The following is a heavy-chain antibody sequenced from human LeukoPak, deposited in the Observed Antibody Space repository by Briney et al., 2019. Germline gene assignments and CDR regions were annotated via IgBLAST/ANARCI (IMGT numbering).Heavy chain of an antibody. CDR3: AILQTWDY. V-gene: IGHV3-23*01. Sequence: GGSLRLSCAASGFTFTSYAMSWVRQSPGRGLEWVSAISGSGGSTYYADSVKGRFTISRDNSKNTLYLQMNSLRAEDTAVYYCAILQTWDYWGQGTLVTVSS. J-gene: IGHJ4*02. CDR2: ISGSGGST. CDR1: GFTFTSYA. D-gene: IGHD1-1*01.